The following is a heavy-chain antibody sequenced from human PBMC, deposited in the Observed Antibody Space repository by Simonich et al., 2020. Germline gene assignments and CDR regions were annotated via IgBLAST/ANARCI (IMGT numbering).Heavy chain of an antibody. D-gene: IGHD6-6*01. CDR3: ASTLFTASSSFAFDI. CDR2: IYYSGRT. V-gene: IGHV4-39*01. J-gene: IGHJ3*02. Sequence: QLQLQESGPGLVKPSETLSLTCTVSGGSISSSSYYWGWIRRPPGKGLEWIGSIYYSGRTYSNPSLKSRVTISVDTSKNQFSLKLSSVTAADTAVYYCASTLFTASSSFAFDIWGQGTMVTVSS. CDR1: GGSISSSSYY.